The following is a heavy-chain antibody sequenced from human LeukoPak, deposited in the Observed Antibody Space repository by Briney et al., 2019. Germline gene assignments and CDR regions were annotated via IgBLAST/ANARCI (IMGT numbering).Heavy chain of an antibody. CDR1: GFTVSSNS. D-gene: IGHD4/OR15-4a*01. J-gene: IGHJ4*02. Sequence: GGSLKLSCTVSGFTVSSNSMSWVRQAPGKGLEWVSFIYSDNTHYSDSVKGRFTISRDNSKNTLYLQMNSLRAEDTAVYYCARRAGAYSHPYDYWGQGTLVTVSS. CDR3: ARRAGAYSHPYDY. CDR2: IYSDNT. V-gene: IGHV3-53*01.